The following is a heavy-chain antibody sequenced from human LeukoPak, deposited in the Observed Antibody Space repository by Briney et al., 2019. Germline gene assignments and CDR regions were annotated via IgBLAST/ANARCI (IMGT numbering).Heavy chain of an antibody. Sequence: ASVKVSCKASGYTFTGHYMHWVRRAPGQGLEWMGRIDPKSGDTNYAQKFQGRVTLTRDTSISTAYMELNRLRSDDTAVYYCARDNGVGATTVWFDPWGQGSLVTVSS. CDR3: ARDNGVGATTVWFDP. J-gene: IGHJ5*02. V-gene: IGHV1-2*06. CDR1: GYTFTGHY. D-gene: IGHD1-26*01. CDR2: IDPKSGDT.